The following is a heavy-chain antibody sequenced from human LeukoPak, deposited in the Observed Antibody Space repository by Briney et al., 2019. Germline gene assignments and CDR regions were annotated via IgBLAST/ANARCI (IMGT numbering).Heavy chain of an antibody. CDR2: ISGSGGTT. Sequence: GGSLRLSCAASAFTFSTYAMSWVRQAPGKGLEWVSAISGSGGTTYYADSVKGRFTISRDNSKNTLYLQMNSLRAEDTAVYYCARGTVWFGELLSLDYWGQGTLVTVSS. J-gene: IGHJ4*02. D-gene: IGHD3-10*01. CDR3: ARGTVWFGELLSLDY. V-gene: IGHV3-23*01. CDR1: AFTFSTYA.